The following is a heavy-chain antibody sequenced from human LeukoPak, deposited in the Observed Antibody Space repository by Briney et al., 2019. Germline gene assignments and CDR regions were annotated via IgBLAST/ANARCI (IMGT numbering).Heavy chain of an antibody. CDR2: INPNSGDT. V-gene: IGHV1-2*02. CDR3: AREEFGSSGWYSDY. J-gene: IGHJ4*02. CDR1: GGTFSSYA. Sequence: ASVKVSCKASGGTFSSYAISWVRQAPGQGLEWMAWINPNSGDTNYAQKFQGRVTLTRDTSINTAYMELSRLTSDDTAVYYCAREEFGSSGWYSDYWGQGTLVTVSS. D-gene: IGHD6-19*01.